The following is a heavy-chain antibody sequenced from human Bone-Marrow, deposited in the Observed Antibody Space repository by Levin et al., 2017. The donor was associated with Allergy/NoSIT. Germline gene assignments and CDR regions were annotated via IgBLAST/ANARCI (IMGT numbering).Heavy chain of an antibody. V-gene: IGHV3-23*01. CDR3: SKGRGRSWFFEY. CDR2: ISGSGNTT. CDR1: GFMFSGYA. Sequence: GGSLRLSCAASGFMFSGYAMSWVLQAPGRGLEWVSGISGSGNTTYYADSVKGRFTISRDNSRNTLYLEMNSLRAEDTAVYYCSKGRGRSWFFEYWGQGSLVTVSS. J-gene: IGHJ4*01. D-gene: IGHD6-13*01.